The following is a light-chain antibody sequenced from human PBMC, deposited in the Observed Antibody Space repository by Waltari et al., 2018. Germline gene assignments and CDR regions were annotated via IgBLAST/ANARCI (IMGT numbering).Light chain of an antibody. CDR1: ALPKQY. CDR3: QSADSSGTPWV. Sequence: SYELTQPPSVSVSTGQTARITCSGDALPKQYAYRYKQKPGQAPVLVIYKDSERPSGIPERFSGSSSGTTVTLTISGVQAEDEADYYCQSADSSGTPWVFGGGTKLTVL. CDR2: KDS. V-gene: IGLV3-25*03. J-gene: IGLJ2*01.